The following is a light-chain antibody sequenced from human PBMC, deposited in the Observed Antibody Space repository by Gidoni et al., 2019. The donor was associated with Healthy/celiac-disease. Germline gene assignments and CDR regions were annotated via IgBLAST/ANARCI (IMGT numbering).Light chain of an antibody. CDR1: QSVSSN. V-gene: IGKV3-15*01. CDR3: QQYNDWPLT. Sequence: EIVMTQSPATLSVSPWERATLSCRASQSVSSNLAWYQQKPGQVPELLIYGASTRATGIPARFSGSGSGTEFTLTISSLQSEDFAVYYCQQYNDWPLTFGGGTKVEIK. J-gene: IGKJ4*01. CDR2: GAS.